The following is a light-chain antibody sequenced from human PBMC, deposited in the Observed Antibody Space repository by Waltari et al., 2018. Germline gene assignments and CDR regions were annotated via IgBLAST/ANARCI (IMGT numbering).Light chain of an antibody. V-gene: IGKV3-11*01. CDR1: QSVSSY. CDR2: DAS. CDR3: QQRSDWPLT. Sequence: EIVLTQSPATLSLSPGEGATLPCRASQSVSSYLAWYQQKPGQAPRLLIYDASNRATGIPARFSGSGSGTDFTLTIGSLEPEDFAVYYCQQRSDWPLTFGGGTKVEIK. J-gene: IGKJ4*01.